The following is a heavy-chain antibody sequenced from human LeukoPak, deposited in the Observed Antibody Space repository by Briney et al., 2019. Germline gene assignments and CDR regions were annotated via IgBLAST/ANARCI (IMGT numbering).Heavy chain of an antibody. Sequence: GGSLRLSCAASGFTFSSYAMHWVRQAPGKGLEWVAVISYDGSNKYYADSVKGRFTISRDNSKNALYLQMNSLRAEDTAVYYCARDPDYSGTPPGGFDYWGQGTLVTVSS. CDR2: ISYDGSNK. D-gene: IGHD1-26*01. CDR3: ARDPDYSGTPPGGFDY. J-gene: IGHJ4*02. V-gene: IGHV3-30*04. CDR1: GFTFSSYA.